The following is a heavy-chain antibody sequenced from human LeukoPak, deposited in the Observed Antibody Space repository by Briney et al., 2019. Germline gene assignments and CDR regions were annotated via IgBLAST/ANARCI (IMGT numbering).Heavy chain of an antibody. CDR1: GFTVSSSY. J-gene: IGHJ3*02. V-gene: IGHV3-53*01. CDR2: IYSGGST. Sequence: PGGSLRLSCAASGFTVSSSYISWVRQAPGKGLEWVSVIYSGGSTYYADSVKGRFTISRDNSKNTLHLQMNSLRAEDTAVYYCARAREGCTNHAFDIWGQGTMVT. D-gene: IGHD2-8*01. CDR3: ARAREGCTNHAFDI.